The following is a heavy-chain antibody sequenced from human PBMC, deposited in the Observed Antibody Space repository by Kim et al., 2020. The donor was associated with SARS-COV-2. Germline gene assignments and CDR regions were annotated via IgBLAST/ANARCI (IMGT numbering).Heavy chain of an antibody. CDR2: VNSDGSTT. CDR1: GFTFSTSW. Sequence: GGSLRLSCGVSGFTFSTSWMRWVRQVPGKGLDWVSGVNSDGSTTFYADSVKGRFTISRENAKNTLYLHMNSLRVEDTALYYCIGGENWDYWGQGTLVTVSS. V-gene: IGHV3-74*01. CDR3: IGGENWDY. J-gene: IGHJ4*02.